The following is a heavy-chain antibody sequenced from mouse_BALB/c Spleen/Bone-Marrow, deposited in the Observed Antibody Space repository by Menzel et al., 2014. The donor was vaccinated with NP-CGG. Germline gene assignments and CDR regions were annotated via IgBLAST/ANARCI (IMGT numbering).Heavy chain of an antibody. CDR3: ARDYYGSSDY. Sequence: EVQRVESGGGLVQPGGSLKLSCAASGFTFSSYGMSWVRQTPDKRLELVATINSNGGSTYYPDSVKGRFTISRDNAKNPLYLQMGSLKSEDTAMYYCARDYYGSSDYWGQGTTLTVSS. V-gene: IGHV5-6-3*01. D-gene: IGHD1-1*01. CDR2: INSNGGST. CDR1: GFTFSSYG. J-gene: IGHJ2*01.